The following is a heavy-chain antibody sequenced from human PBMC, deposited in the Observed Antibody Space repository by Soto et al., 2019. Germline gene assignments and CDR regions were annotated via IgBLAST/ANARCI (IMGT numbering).Heavy chain of an antibody. CDR2: VYSSGGT. CDR3: ARQRMQLWKPFDY. CDR1: GASISSSSYH. V-gene: IGHV4-39*01. D-gene: IGHD7-27*01. J-gene: IGHJ4*02. Sequence: SETLSLTCTVSGASISSSSYHWGWIRQPPGKGLEWIGSVYSSGGTHYNPSLQSRVTISVDTSKNQFSLILSSVTAADTAVYYCARQRMQLWKPFDYWGQGTLVTVSS.